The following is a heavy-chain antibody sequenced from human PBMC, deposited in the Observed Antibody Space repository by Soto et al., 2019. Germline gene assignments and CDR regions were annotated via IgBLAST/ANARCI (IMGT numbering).Heavy chain of an antibody. J-gene: IGHJ6*02. CDR1: GFTFKTHA. CDR2: IAYDGNEK. V-gene: IGHV3-30*18. CDR3: GKDVGDYVPYYYGVDV. D-gene: IGHD1-26*01. Sequence: QVQLMESGGGVVQPGTSLRLSCAASGFTFKTHAMHWIRQAPGKGLEWMAVIAYDGNEKFYADSVKGRFTISRDTSKNALYLQINTLRNEDTAVYYCGKDVGDYVPYYYGVDVWGQGTTVTVSS.